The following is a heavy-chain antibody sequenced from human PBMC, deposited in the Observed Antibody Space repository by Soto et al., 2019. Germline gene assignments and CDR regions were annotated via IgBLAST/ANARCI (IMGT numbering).Heavy chain of an antibody. CDR3: ARTYYYRSGTYFAWFDP. V-gene: IGHV4-34*01. Sequence: SETLSLTCDVYCGSFSCHYWSWIRQSPGKGLEWIGQIKHSGGTNYNPLLKSRVTISVDTPRNQFSLKLSSVTAADTAVYFCARTYYYRSGTYFAWFDPWGQGTLVTVSS. D-gene: IGHD3-10*01. J-gene: IGHJ5*02. CDR2: IKHSGGT. CDR1: CGSFSCHY.